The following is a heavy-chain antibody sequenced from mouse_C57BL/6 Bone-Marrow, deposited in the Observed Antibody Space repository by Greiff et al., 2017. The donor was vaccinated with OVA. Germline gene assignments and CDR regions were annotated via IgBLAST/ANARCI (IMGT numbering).Heavy chain of an antibody. CDR2: ISDGGSYT. V-gene: IGHV5-4*01. Sequence: EVKLMESGGGLVKPGGSLKLSCAASGFTFSSYAMSWVRQTPEKRLEWVATISDGGSYTYYPDNVKGRFTISRDNTKNNLYLQMSHLKSEDTAMYYCARDQAFDYDYDWYFDVWGTGTTVTVSS. J-gene: IGHJ1*03. CDR3: ARDQAFDYDYDWYFDV. CDR1: GFTFSSYA. D-gene: IGHD2-4*01.